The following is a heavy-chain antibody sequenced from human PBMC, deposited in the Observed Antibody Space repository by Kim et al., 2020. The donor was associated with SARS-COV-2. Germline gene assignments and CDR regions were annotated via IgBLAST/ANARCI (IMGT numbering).Heavy chain of an antibody. V-gene: IGHV3-9*01. D-gene: IGHD3-16*01. Sequence: DSLKGRFTIPRDSAKSSLYLQMNSLRAEDTALYYCAKGWGMNGGSFFFDSWGQGTLVTVSS. J-gene: IGHJ4*02. CDR3: AKGWGMNGGSFFFDS.